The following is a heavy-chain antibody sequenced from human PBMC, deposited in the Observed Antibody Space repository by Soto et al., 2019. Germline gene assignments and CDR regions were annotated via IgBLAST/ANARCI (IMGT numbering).Heavy chain of an antibody. V-gene: IGHV3-23*01. J-gene: IGHJ4*02. CDR1: EFTFNAYA. CDR3: AKMASDFINSLDS. CDR2: IGGSGGNT. Sequence: EVQLLESGGGLVQPGGSLRLSCAASEFTFNAYAMTWVRQAPGKGLEWVSSIGGSGGNTYYAHSVKGRFTISRDNFKKTLDLEMRGLRVEDTAVYYCAKMASDFINSLDSWSQGTLVTVSA. D-gene: IGHD4-4*01.